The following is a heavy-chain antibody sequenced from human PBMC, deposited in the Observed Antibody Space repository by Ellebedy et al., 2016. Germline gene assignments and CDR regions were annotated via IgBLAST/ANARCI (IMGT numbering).Heavy chain of an antibody. D-gene: IGHD3-10*01. CDR3: AKDYYGSGRNGMDV. V-gene: IGHV3-23*01. CDR2: ISGSGGST. Sequence: GESLKISXAASGFTFSSYAMSWVRQAPGKGLEWVSAISGSGGSTYYADSVKGRFTISRDNSKNTLYLQMNSLRAEDTAVYYCAKDYYGSGRNGMDVWGQGTTVTVSS. J-gene: IGHJ6*02. CDR1: GFTFSSYA.